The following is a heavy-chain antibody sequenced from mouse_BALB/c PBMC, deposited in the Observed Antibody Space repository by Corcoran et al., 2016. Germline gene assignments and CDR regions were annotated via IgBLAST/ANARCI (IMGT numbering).Heavy chain of an antibody. CDR2: IYPGSGYT. J-gene: IGHJ3*01. V-gene: IGHV1-84*02. Sequence: QSQLQRSGPELVKPGASVKISCKASGYTFTDYYINWVKQKPGQGLEWIGWIYPGSGYTKYNENFKGKATLTVDTSSSTAYMQLSSLTSEDTAVYFCARGGYYGYDGFAYWGQGTLVTVSA. D-gene: IGHD2-2*01. CDR1: GYTFTDYY. CDR3: ARGGYYGYDGFAY.